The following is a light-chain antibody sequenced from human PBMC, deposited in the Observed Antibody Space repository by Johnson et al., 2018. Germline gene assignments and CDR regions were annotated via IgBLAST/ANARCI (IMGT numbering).Light chain of an antibody. CDR2: ENN. J-gene: IGLJ1*01. V-gene: IGLV1-51*02. CDR1: SSNIGNNY. CDR3: GTWDSSLSAGNV. Sequence: QSVLTQPPSVSAAPGQKVTISCSRSSSNIGNNYVSWYQQLPGTAPKLLIYENNKRPSGIPDRFSGSKSGTSATLGITGLQTGAEADYYCGTWDSSLSAGNVFGTGTKGTVL.